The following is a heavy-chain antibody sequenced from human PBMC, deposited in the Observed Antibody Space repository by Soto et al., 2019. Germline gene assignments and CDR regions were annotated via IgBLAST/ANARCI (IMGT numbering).Heavy chain of an antibody. CDR2: LFYGGMT. CDR3: AAAPESYSPSGYYVNWLDP. Sequence: SETLCLTCTVSGGSFTNRNYFWSWIRQPPGKGLEWIGSLFYGGMTYYAPSLRSRVTITADTSKSQLSLRLQSVTVADTSVYYCAAAPESYSPSGYYVNWLDPRAQGNLV. J-gene: IGHJ1*01. CDR1: GGSFTNRNYF. V-gene: IGHV4-39*01. D-gene: IGHD3-22*01.